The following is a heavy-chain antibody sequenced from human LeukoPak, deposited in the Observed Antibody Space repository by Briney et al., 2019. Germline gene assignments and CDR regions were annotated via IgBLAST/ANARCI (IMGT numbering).Heavy chain of an antibody. CDR2: ISSSSSTI. CDR1: GFTFSSYS. J-gene: IGHJ3*02. Sequence: PGGSLRLSCAASGFTFSSYSMNWVRQAPGKGLEGVSYISSSSSTIYYADSVKGRLTISRDNAKNSLYLQMNSLRAEDTAVYYCARDTRYSSRRPIWGQGTMVTVSS. CDR3: ARDTRYSSRRPI. D-gene: IGHD6-13*01. V-gene: IGHV3-48*01.